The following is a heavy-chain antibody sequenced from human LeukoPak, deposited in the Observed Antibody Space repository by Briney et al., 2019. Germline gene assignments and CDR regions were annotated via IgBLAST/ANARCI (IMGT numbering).Heavy chain of an antibody. CDR3: ARGGAARLHFQN. D-gene: IGHD6-6*01. V-gene: IGHV4-59*01. CDR2: IYHSGSA. Sequence: PSETLSLTCTVSGGSISTYYWNWIRQPPGKGLEWIGYIYHSGSANYNPSLQSRVTISVDTSKNQFSLNLNSVTAADTAVYYCARGGAARLHFQNWGQGTLVTVSS. CDR1: GGSISTYY. J-gene: IGHJ1*01.